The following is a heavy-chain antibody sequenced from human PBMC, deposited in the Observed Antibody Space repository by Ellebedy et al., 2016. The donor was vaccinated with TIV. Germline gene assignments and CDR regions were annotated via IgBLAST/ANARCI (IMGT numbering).Heavy chain of an antibody. Sequence: GESLKISCKGSGYRFTDYWIGWVRQMRGKGLEWMGIIYPGDSDTRYSQPFQGQVTISADKSISTAYPQLSSLKASDTAMYYCVRTDLPYSGSYSNWFDPWGQGTLVTVSS. CDR2: IYPGDSDT. D-gene: IGHD1-26*01. V-gene: IGHV5-51*01. CDR3: VRTDLPYSGSYSNWFDP. CDR1: GYRFTDYW. J-gene: IGHJ5*02.